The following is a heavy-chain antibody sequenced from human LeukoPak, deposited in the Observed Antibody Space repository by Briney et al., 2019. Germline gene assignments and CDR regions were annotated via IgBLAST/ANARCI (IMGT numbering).Heavy chain of an antibody. CDR1: GFTFNNYA. CDR3: ARVPGRASSYYFDY. V-gene: IGHV3-23*01. Sequence: PGGSLRLSCAASGFTFNNYAMNWVRQAPGKGLEWVSTISDSGDNTYYADSVKGRFTISRDNSKNTLYLQINNLRAEDTAVYFCARVPGRASSYYFDYWGQGTLVTVSS. CDR2: ISDSGDNT. J-gene: IGHJ4*02.